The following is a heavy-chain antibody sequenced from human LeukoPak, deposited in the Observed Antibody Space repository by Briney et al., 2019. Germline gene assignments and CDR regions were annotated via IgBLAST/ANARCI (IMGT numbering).Heavy chain of an antibody. Sequence: GGSLRLSCAASGFTFSSYAMSWVRQAPGKGLEWVSAISGSGGSTYCADSVKGRFTISRDNSKNTLYLQMNSLRAEDTAVYYCATPYDYDFWSGYSSFDYWGQGTLVTVSS. CDR2: ISGSGGST. CDR1: GFTFSSYA. J-gene: IGHJ4*02. V-gene: IGHV3-23*01. D-gene: IGHD3-3*01. CDR3: ATPYDYDFWSGYSSFDY.